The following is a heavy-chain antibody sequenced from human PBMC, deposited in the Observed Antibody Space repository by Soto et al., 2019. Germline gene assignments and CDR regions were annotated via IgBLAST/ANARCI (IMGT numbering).Heavy chain of an antibody. CDR3: AKERVQGFLTPFGWRAHFDG. J-gene: IGHJ4*02. CDR2: VSASGEKT. V-gene: IGHV3-23*01. CDR1: GFTFRSYA. D-gene: IGHD2-15*01. Sequence: DVQLLESGGDFVQPGGSLRLSCVGSGFTFRSYAMTWVRQAPGKGLEWVSTVSASGEKTYFADSVKGRFTIARDNSKNTLYLQMDSLRVEATAVYYCAKERVQGFLTPFGWRAHFDGWGLRALLTVSS.